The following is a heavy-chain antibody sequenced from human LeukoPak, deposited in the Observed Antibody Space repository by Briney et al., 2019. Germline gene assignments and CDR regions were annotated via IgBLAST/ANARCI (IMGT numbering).Heavy chain of an antibody. D-gene: IGHD6-19*01. CDR1: GFTFSSYE. Sequence: PGGSLRLSCAASGFTFSSYEMNWVRQAPGKGLEWVSYISSSGSTIYYADSVKGRFTISRDNAKNSLYLQMNSLRAEDTAVYYCAREGSGWPKIDYWGQGTLVTVSS. CDR2: ISSSGSTI. V-gene: IGHV3-48*03. CDR3: AREGSGWPKIDY. J-gene: IGHJ4*02.